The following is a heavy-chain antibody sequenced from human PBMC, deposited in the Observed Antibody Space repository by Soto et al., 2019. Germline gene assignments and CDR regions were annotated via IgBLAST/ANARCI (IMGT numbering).Heavy chain of an antibody. CDR3: ARDHGGSTWFVGVYYFFGMDV. V-gene: IGHV3-48*02. CDR1: GFIFSDYT. Sequence: EVQLVESGGDLVQPGGPLRLSCAASGFIFSDYTMTWVRQAPGRGLEFVSHISSSGGAIFYAESVKGRFTVSRDNAKNSLYLQMNSLRDEDTAVYFCARDHGGSTWFVGVYYFFGMDVWGQGNAVTVSS. CDR2: ISSSGGAI. J-gene: IGHJ6*02. D-gene: IGHD6-13*01.